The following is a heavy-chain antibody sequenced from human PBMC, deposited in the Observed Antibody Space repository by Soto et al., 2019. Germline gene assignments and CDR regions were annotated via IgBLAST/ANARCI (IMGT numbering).Heavy chain of an antibody. Sequence: QITLKESGPTLVKPTQTLTLTCTFSGFSLSTSGVGVGWIRQPPGKALEWLALIYWDDDKRYSPSLKSRLTITKDTSKNQVVLTMTNMDPVDKAPYYCAHFSSWSSSGDPWGQGTLVTGSS. D-gene: IGHD6-6*01. CDR2: IYWDDDK. J-gene: IGHJ5*02. CDR1: GFSLSTSGVG. CDR3: AHFSSWSSSGDP. V-gene: IGHV2-5*02.